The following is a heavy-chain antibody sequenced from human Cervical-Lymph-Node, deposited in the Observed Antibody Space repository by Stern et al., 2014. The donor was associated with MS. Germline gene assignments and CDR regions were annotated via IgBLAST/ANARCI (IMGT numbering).Heavy chain of an antibody. CDR3: ARGGPWNYYFYGLDV. Sequence: EVQLVQSGAEVKKPGESLKISCKGSGYSFSIYWIGWVRQMPGKGLEWLGILYPGDSDTRYSPSFQGQVTISADKSTSTAYLQWSSLKASDTAIYYCARGGPWNYYFYGLDVWGQGTTVTVTS. CDR2: LYPGDSDT. J-gene: IGHJ6*02. CDR1: GYSFSIYW. V-gene: IGHV5-51*01.